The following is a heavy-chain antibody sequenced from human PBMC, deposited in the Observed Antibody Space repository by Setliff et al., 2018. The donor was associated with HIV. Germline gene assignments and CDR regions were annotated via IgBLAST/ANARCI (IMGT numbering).Heavy chain of an antibody. D-gene: IGHD5-12*01. V-gene: IGHV4-38-2*02. J-gene: IGHJ4*02. CDR2: IYHSGTT. Sequence: SETLSLTCTVSGYPISSGYYWGWIRQPPGKGLEWIGSIYHSGTTYYNPSLKSRVTISVDTSKNQFSLKLSSATAADTAVYYCARSPLYSGYERYYFDYWSQGTLVTVSS. CDR1: GYPISSGYY. CDR3: ARSPLYSGYERYYFDY.